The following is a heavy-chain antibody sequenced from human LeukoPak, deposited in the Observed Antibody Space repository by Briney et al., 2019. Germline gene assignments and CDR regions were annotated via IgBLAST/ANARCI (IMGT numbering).Heavy chain of an antibody. CDR1: GGSFSGYY. J-gene: IGHJ4*02. D-gene: IGHD3-10*01. CDR2: INHSGSI. V-gene: IGHV4-34*01. CDR3: ARGSYYYGSGSYYNSKYYFDY. Sequence: SETLSLTCALYGGSFSGYYWSWIRHPPGKGLEWIGEINHSGSINYNPPLKSRVPISVDTSKNQFSLKLSSVTAADTAVYYCARGSYYYGSGSYYNSKYYFDYWGQGTLVTVSS.